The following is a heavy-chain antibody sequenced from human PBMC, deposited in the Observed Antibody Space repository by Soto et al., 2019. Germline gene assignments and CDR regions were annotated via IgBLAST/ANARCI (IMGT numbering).Heavy chain of an antibody. CDR1: GGTFSGYA. J-gene: IGHJ6*02. D-gene: IGHD3-10*01. V-gene: IGHV1-69*13. Sequence: ASVKVSCKASGGTFSGYAISWVRQAPGQGLEWMGGIIPIFGTANYAQKFQGRVTITADESTSTAYMELSSLRSEDTAVYYCARGIYGSGSYYTTPNYYYYGMDVWGQGTTVTVSS. CDR2: IIPIFGTA. CDR3: ARGIYGSGSYYTTPNYYYYGMDV.